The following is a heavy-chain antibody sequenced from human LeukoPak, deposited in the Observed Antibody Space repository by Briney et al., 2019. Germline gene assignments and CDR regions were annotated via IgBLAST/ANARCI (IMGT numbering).Heavy chain of an antibody. D-gene: IGHD2-15*01. V-gene: IGHV3-48*03. Sequence: PGGSLRLSCAASGFTLSTYEMTWVRQAPGKGLQWISFITSSGSPTSYADPVKGRFTIFRDTAKNSLFLQMNNLRGEDTAVYYCARDISSSTRAFDIWGQGTMVTVS. CDR1: GFTLSTYE. J-gene: IGHJ3*02. CDR3: ARDISSSTRAFDI. CDR2: ITSSGSPT.